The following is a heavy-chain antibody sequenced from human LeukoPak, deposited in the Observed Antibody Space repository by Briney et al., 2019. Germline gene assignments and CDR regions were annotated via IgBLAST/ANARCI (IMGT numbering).Heavy chain of an antibody. J-gene: IGHJ4*02. V-gene: IGHV4-59*01. CDR2: IYYTGST. CDR1: GGSISNYY. D-gene: IGHD3-22*01. Sequence: SETLSPTCTVSGGSISNYYWSWIRQPPGKGLEWIGYIYYTGSTNYNPSLKSRVTISADTSKNQFSLKLSSVTAADTAVYYCARFTTYNYDGSTYSSPYYFDYWGQGTLVTVSS. CDR3: ARFTTYNYDGSTYSSPYYFDY.